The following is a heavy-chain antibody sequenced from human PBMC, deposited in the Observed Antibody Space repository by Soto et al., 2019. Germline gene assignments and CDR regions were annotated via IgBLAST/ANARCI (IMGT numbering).Heavy chain of an antibody. J-gene: IGHJ4*02. CDR2: INPNSGGT. D-gene: IGHD3-22*01. V-gene: IGHV1-2*02. CDR3: ALDSSGYYFHFDY. Sequence: ASVKVSCKASGYTFTGYYMHWVRQAPGQGLEWMGWINPNSGGTNYAQKFQGRVTMTRDTSISTAYMEPSRLRSDDTAVYYCALDSSGYYFHFDYWGQGTLVTVSS. CDR1: GYTFTGYY.